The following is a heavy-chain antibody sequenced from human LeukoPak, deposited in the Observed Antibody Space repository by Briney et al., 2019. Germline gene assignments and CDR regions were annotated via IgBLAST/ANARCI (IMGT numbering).Heavy chain of an antibody. CDR1: GFTFSSYA. J-gene: IGHJ4*02. CDR3: AKSYPYDVYVWGSNRLYYFDY. V-gene: IGHV3-23*01. D-gene: IGHD3-16*02. CDR2: ISGSDGST. Sequence: GGSLRLSCAASGFTFSSYAMSSVRQAPGKGLEWVSAISGSDGSTYYADSVKGRVTISRDNSKNTLYLQMNSLRAEDTAVYYCAKSYPYDVYVWGSNRLYYFDYWGQGTLVTVSS.